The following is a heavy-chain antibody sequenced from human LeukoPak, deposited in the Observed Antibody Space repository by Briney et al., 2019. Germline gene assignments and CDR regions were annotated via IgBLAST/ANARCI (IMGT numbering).Heavy chain of an antibody. CDR3: ARANLPAAGNLDY. J-gene: IGHJ4*02. CDR1: GYIFSDHY. D-gene: IGHD6-13*01. V-gene: IGHV3-72*01. Sequence: GGSLRLSCAASGYIFSDHYMDWVRQAPGKGLEWIGRIRHKLNSYTTEYAASVKGRFTISRDDSKNSVYQQMNSLKNEDTAVYYCARANLPAAGNLDYWGQGTQDTVSS. CDR2: IRHKLNSYTT.